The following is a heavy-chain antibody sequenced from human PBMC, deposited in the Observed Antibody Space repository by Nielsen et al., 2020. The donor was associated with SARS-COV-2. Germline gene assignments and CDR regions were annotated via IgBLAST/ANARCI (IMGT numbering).Heavy chain of an antibody. CDR2: IYYSGST. D-gene: IGHD3-3*01. V-gene: IGHV4-31*03. J-gene: IGHJ6*02. CDR1: GGSISSGGYY. CDR3: ARDANTTYYDFWSGYYHYYYGMDV. Sequence: SETLSLTCTVSGGSISSGGYYWSWIRQHPGKGLEWIGYIYYSGSTYYNPSLKSRVTISVDTSKNQFSLKLSSVTAADTAVYYCARDANTTYYDFWSGYYHYYYGMDVWGQGTTVTVSS.